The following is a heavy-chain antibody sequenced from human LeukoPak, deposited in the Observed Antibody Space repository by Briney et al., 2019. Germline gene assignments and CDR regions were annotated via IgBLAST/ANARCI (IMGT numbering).Heavy chain of an antibody. D-gene: IGHD1-14*01. CDR1: DVSFNDYY. Sequence: PSETLSLTRAASDVSFNDYYWSWVRQAPGKGLEWIGEINHSGYTNDSPSLKSRVTISIDTSRKQFSLNLRSVTVADTAVYYCTRMTTGHDYWGQGTLVTVSS. CDR3: TRMTTGHDY. J-gene: IGHJ4*02. V-gene: IGHV4-34*01. CDR2: INHSGYT.